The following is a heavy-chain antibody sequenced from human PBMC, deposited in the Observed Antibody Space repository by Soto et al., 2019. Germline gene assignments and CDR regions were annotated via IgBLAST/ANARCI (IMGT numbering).Heavy chain of an antibody. CDR2: FDPVDGET. D-gene: IGHD3-10*01. Sequence: QVQLVQSGAEVRKPGASVKVSCKVSGYSLTELSIHWVRQAPGKGLEWMGGFDPVDGETIYAQKFQGRVTMTEDTSTDTAYMEVSSLRSEDTAVYYCATDEGTGRYGSGGRYYGMEVWGQGITVTVSS. J-gene: IGHJ6*02. V-gene: IGHV1-24*01. CDR1: GYSLTELS. CDR3: ATDEGTGRYGSGGRYYGMEV.